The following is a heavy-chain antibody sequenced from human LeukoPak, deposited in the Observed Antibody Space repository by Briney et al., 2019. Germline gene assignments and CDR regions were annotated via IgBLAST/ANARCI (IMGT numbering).Heavy chain of an antibody. D-gene: IGHD6-19*01. V-gene: IGHV1-46*01. CDR2: INPSGGTT. CDR3: ARFAVHRRIAVTGQFGLDY. J-gene: IGHJ4*02. Sequence: GASVRVSCKASGYTFTGYYMHWVLQAPGQGLEWMGIINPSGGTTNYAQKFQGRVTMTRDTSTSTVYMELSSLRSEDTAVYYCARFAVHRRIAVTGQFGLDYWGRGTLVTVSS. CDR1: GYTFTGYY.